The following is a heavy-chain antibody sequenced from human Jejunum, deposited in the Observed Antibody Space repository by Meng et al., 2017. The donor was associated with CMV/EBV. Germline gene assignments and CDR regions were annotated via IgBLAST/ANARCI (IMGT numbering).Heavy chain of an antibody. CDR2: ADYSGA. CDR1: GDSVSSRGHY. J-gene: IGHJ4*02. D-gene: IGHD2-15*01. V-gene: IGHV4-61*08. CDR3: ARDSLSGGSNY. Sequence: TVSGDSVSSRGHYWSWIRQPAGRGLEWIGYADYSGANYNSSLESRVTISVDISKNQISLTMRSVTAADTAVYFCARDSLSGGSNYWGQGTRVTVSS.